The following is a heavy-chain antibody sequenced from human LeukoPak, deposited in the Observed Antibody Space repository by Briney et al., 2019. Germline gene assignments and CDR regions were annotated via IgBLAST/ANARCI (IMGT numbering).Heavy chain of an antibody. D-gene: IGHD5-18*01. CDR1: GGSISSSSYY. Sequence: SETLSLTCTVSGGSISSSSYYWGWIRQPPGKGLEWIGSIYYSGSTYYNPSLKSRVTISVDTSKNQFSLKLSSVTAADTAVYYCARLGYSYVRLANVAHNWFDPWGQGTLVTVSS. V-gene: IGHV4-39*07. CDR2: IYYSGST. CDR3: ARLGYSYVRLANVAHNWFDP. J-gene: IGHJ5*02.